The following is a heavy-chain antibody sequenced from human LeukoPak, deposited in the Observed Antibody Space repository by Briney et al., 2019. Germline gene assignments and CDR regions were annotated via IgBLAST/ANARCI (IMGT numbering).Heavy chain of an antibody. CDR1: GITFSRHG. D-gene: IGHD4-17*01. CDR3: ARYYGDYGCFDY. J-gene: IGHJ4*02. Sequence: GGSLRLSCAASGITFSRHGMHWVRQAPGQGLEWVAAIWFDGSKNYYADSVKGRFTISRDNTKNTLYLQMNYLRADDTAVYFCARYYGDYGCFDYWGQGTLVTVSS. CDR2: IWFDGSKN. V-gene: IGHV3-33*01.